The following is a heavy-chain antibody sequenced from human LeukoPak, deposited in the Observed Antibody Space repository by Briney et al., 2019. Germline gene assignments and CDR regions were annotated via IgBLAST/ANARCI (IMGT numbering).Heavy chain of an antibody. CDR2: INSDGSAT. CDR3: YGCNAES. CDR1: GFTLSSYW. D-gene: IGHD4-23*01. J-gene: IGHJ1*01. V-gene: IGHV3-74*01. Sequence: RGSLRLSCTVSGFTLSSYWMHWVRQAEGKGLWWVSGINSDGSATYYADSVKSRFTISRDNAKNALYLQMNSLTAEDTALYYCYGCNAESWGQDTLVTVSS.